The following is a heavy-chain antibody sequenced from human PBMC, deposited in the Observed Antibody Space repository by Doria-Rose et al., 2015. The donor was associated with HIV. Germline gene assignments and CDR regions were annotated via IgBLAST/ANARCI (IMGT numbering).Heavy chain of an antibody. D-gene: IGHD6-13*01. CDR3: ARIKSSRWYHKYYFDF. CDR1: GVSLSSPGMG. V-gene: IGHV2-26*01. J-gene: IGHJ4*02. CDR2: IFSDDER. Sequence: QESGPALVKPTETLTLTRTVSGVSLSSPGMGVSWIRQPPGKALGWLANIFSDDERSYKTSLKSRLTISRGTSKSQVVLTMTDMDPVDTATYYCARIKSSRWYHKYYFDFWGQGTLVIVSA.